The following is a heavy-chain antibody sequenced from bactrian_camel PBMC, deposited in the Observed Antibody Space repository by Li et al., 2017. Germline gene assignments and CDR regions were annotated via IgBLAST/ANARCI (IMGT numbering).Heavy chain of an antibody. D-gene: IGHD2*01. CDR3: KALSLRGCPDSLQAN. Sequence: HVQLVESGGGSVQPGGSLRLSCISSGFTFHDSTMGWYRQAPGKGLEWVSSIGSAGVSTYYADSVKGRFTITQDNARNTIYLQMNSLKPEDTAIYYCKALSLRGCPDSLQANWGQGTQVTVSS. J-gene: IGHJ4*01. CDR1: GFTFHDST. V-gene: IGHV3S61*01. CDR2: IGSAGVST.